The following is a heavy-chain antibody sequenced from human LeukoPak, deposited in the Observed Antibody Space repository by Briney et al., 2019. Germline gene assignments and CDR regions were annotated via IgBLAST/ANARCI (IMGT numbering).Heavy chain of an antibody. Sequence: SETLSLTCTVSGYSISSSYYWSWIRQPPGKGLEWIGYIYYSGSTNYNPSLKRRVTISVDTSKNQFSLKLSSVTAADTAVYYCAREVVRYYYGSGSYPGWFDPWGQGTLVTVSS. V-gene: IGHV4-61*01. CDR1: GYSISSSYY. CDR3: AREVVRYYYGSGSYPGWFDP. CDR2: IYYSGST. D-gene: IGHD3-10*01. J-gene: IGHJ5*02.